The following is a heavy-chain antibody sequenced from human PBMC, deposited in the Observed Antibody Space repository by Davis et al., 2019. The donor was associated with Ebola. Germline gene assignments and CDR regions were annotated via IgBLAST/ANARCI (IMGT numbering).Heavy chain of an antibody. V-gene: IGHV5-51*01. CDR1: GYSFTSYW. J-gene: IGHJ4*02. CDR2: IYPGDSDT. Sequence: PGGSLRLSCKGSGYSFTSYWIGWVRQMPGKGLEWMGIIYPGDSDTRYSPSFQGQVTISADKSISTAYLQWSSLKASDTAMYYCARRSFHEVTGLDYWGQGTLVTVSS. CDR3: ARRSFHEVTGLDY. D-gene: IGHD2-15*01.